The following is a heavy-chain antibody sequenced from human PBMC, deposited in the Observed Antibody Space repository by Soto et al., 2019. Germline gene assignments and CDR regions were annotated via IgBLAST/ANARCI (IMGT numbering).Heavy chain of an antibody. CDR1: GYTFTSYA. CDR2: INAGNGNT. D-gene: IGHD6-13*01. CDR3: ARDPTHLFYSSSWSPSYYYYGMDV. Sequence: GASVKVSCKASGYTFTSYAMHWVRQAPGQRLEWMGWINAGNGNTKYSQKFQGRVTITRDTSASTAYMELSSLRSEDTAVYYCARDPTHLFYSSSWSPSYYYYGMDVWGQGTTVTVSS. V-gene: IGHV1-3*01. J-gene: IGHJ6*02.